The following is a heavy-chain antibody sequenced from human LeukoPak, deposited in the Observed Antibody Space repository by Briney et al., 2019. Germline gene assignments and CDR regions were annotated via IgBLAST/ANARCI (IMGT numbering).Heavy chain of an antibody. V-gene: IGHV1-18*01. CDR1: GYTFTSYG. D-gene: IGHD3-3*01. J-gene: IGHJ4*02. CDR3: ARVTRDSEYYDFWSGYLYPDY. CDR2: ISAYNGNT. Sequence: GASVKVSCKASGYTFTSYGISWVRQAPGHGLEWMGWISAYNGNTNYAQKLQGRVTMTTDTSTSTAYMKLRSLRSDDTAVYYCARVTRDSEYYDFWSGYLYPDYWGQGTLVTVSS.